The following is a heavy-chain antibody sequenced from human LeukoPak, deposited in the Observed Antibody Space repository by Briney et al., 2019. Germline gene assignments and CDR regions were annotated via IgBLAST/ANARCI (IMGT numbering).Heavy chain of an antibody. J-gene: IGHJ4*02. V-gene: IGHV4-39*01. CDR1: GGSISSSSYY. CDR3: ARRTTQENY. D-gene: IGHD4-11*01. Sequence: SETLSLTCTVSGGSISSSSYYWGWIRQPPGKGLEWIGSIYYDGSTYYNPSLKSRVTISVDTSKNQFSLKLSSVTAADTAVYYCARRTTQENYWGQGTLVTVSS. CDR2: IYYDGST.